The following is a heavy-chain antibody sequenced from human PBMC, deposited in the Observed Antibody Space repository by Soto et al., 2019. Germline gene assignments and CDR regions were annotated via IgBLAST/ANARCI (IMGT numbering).Heavy chain of an antibody. CDR2: IDTSGTKI. CDR1: GYTFSDYY. D-gene: IGHD3-3*01. J-gene: IGHJ4*02. Sequence: QVQLVESGGDLVKPGGSLRLSCAASGYTFSDYYMSWIRQAPGKGLEWLSYIDTSGTKIDYADSVKSRFTITRDNAKNSLYLEMNSLRDEDTAVYYCASHYDMWSGYLSPVDYWGQGTLVTVSS. V-gene: IGHV3-11*01. CDR3: ASHYDMWSGYLSPVDY.